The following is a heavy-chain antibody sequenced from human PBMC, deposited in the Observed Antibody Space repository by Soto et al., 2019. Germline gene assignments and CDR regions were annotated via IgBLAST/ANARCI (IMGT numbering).Heavy chain of an antibody. CDR2: ISGSGGST. V-gene: IGHV3-23*01. J-gene: IGHJ4*02. CDR1: GFTFSSYA. CDR3: AKDQQPLTVTTLLPDY. Sequence: PGGSLRLSCAASGFTFSSYAMSWVRQAPGKGLEWVSAISGSGGSTYYADSVKGRFTISRDNSKNTLYLQMNSLRAEDTAVYYCAKDQQPLTVTTLLPDYWGQGTLVTVSS. D-gene: IGHD4-17*01.